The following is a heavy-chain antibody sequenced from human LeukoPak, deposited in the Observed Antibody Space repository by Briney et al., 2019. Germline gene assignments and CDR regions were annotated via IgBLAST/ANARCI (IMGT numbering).Heavy chain of an antibody. CDR2: ISYDGSNK. D-gene: IGHD6-13*01. CDR3: ATDWYSRRWYGNTYDY. V-gene: IGHV3-30*03. CDR1: GFTFSSYS. Sequence: GGSLRLSCAASGFTFSSYSMNWVRQAPGKGLEWVAVISYDGSNKYYADSVKGRFTISRDNSKDTLYLQMNSLRAEDTAVYFCATDWYSRRWYGNTYDYWGQGTLVTVSS. J-gene: IGHJ4*02.